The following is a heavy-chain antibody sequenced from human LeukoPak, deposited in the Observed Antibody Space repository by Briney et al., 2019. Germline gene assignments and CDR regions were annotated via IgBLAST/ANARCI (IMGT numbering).Heavy chain of an antibody. V-gene: IGHV4-59*01. D-gene: IGHD6-13*01. CDR2: IYYNGST. CDR3: ARDLGRSSSWSKYSWLDP. CDR1: GGSISHYY. Sequence: PSETLSLTCSVSGGSISHYYWSWIRQPPGKGLEWIGYIYYNGSTKYNPSLKSRVTISVDTSKNQFYLNLNSVTAADTAIYYCARDLGRSSSWSKYSWLDPWGQGTLVTVSS. J-gene: IGHJ5*02.